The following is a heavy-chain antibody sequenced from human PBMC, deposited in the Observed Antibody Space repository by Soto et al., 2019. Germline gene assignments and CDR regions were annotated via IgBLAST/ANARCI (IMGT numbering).Heavy chain of an antibody. CDR2: ISYDGNNK. V-gene: IGHV3-30*18. D-gene: IGHD1-1*01. J-gene: IGHJ4*02. CDR1: GFTFSTYG. Sequence: QVQLVESGGGVVQPGRSLRLSFAASGFTFSTYGMHWVRQAPGKGLEWVAAISYDGNNKYYADSVKGRFTISRDNSKNTLYLQMSSLRAEDTAVYYCAKSVYNWNDGFFDYWGQGTLVTVSS. CDR3: AKSVYNWNDGFFDY.